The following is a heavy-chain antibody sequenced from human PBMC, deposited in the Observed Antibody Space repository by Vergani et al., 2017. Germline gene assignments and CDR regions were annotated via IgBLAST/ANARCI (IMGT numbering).Heavy chain of an antibody. Sequence: VQLVESGGGLVKPGGSLRLSCAASGFTFDDYAMHWVRQAPGKGLEWVSLISGDGGSTYYADSVKGRFTISRDNSKNSLYLQMNSLRTEDTAGYYCARGIPDYGGKVRVKRESMDVWGQGTTVTVSS. J-gene: IGHJ6*02. CDR3: ARGIPDYGGKVRVKRESMDV. D-gene: IGHD4-23*01. CDR1: GFTFDDYA. V-gene: IGHV3-43*02. CDR2: ISGDGGST.